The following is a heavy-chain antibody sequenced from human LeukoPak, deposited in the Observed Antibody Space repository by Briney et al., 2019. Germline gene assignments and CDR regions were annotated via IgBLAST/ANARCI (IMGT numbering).Heavy chain of an antibody. J-gene: IGHJ4*02. CDR1: GFTFSSYA. CDR2: ISGSDSRT. V-gene: IGHV3-23*01. CDR3: ADSWELGD. D-gene: IGHD7-27*01. Sequence: PGGSLRLSCAASGFTFSSYAMSWVRQAPGKGLVWVSTISGSDSRTYYADSVQGRFSISRDSSKNTVYLQMNSLRAEDTAIYYCADSWELGDWGQGTLVTVSS.